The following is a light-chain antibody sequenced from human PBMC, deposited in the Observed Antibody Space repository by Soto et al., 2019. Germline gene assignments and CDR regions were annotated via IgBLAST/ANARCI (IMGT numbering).Light chain of an antibody. Sequence: IVMTQSPATLYVSPGERATLSCRASQSVSSNLAWYQQKPGQAPRLLIYGASTRATGIPARFSGSGSGTEFTLTISSLQSEDFAVYYCQQYNNWPLTFGQGTKVDIK. CDR3: QQYNNWPLT. J-gene: IGKJ1*01. CDR1: QSVSSN. V-gene: IGKV3-15*01. CDR2: GAS.